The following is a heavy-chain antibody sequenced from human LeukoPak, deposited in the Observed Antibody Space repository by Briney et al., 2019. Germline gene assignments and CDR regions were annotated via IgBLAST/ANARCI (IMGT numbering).Heavy chain of an antibody. J-gene: IGHJ4*02. Sequence: SETLSLTCAVYGGSFSGYYWSWIRQPPGKGLEWIGEINHSGSTNYNPSLKSRVTISVDRSKNQFSLKLSSVTAADTAVYYCARVDYGGTFDYWGQGTLVTVSS. CDR2: INHSGST. CDR1: GGSFSGYY. V-gene: IGHV4-34*01. D-gene: IGHD4-23*01. CDR3: ARVDYGGTFDY.